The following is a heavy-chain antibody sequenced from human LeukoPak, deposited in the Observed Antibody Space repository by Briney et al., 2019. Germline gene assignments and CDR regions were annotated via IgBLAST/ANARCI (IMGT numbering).Heavy chain of an antibody. CDR3: AGEKYDFWSGYYGWFDP. J-gene: IGHJ5*02. CDR2: IIPILGIA. V-gene: IGHV1-69*02. Sequence: SVKVSCKASGGTFSSYTISWVRQAPGQGLEWMGRIIPILGIANYAQKFQGRVTITADKSTSTAYMELSSLRSEDTAVYYCAGEKYDFWSGYYGWFDPWGQGTLVTVSS. CDR1: GGTFSSYT. D-gene: IGHD3-3*01.